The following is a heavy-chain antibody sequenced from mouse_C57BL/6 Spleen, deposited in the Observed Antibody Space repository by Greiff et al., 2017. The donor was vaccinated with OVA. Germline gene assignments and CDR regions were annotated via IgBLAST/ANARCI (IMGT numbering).Heavy chain of an antibody. CDR2: IDPETGGT. CDR3: TRGGYYGSSYRY. V-gene: IGHV1-15*01. CDR1: GYTFTDYE. D-gene: IGHD1-1*01. Sequence: VQLQQSGAELVRPGASVTLSCKASGYTFTDYEMHWVKQTPVHGLEWNGAIDPETGGTAYNQKFKGKAILTADKSSSTAYMELRSLTSEDSAVYYCTRGGYYGSSYRYWGQGTTLTVSS. J-gene: IGHJ2*01.